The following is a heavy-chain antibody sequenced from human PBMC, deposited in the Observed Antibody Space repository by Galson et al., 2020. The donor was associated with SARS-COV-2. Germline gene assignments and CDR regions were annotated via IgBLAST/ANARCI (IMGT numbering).Heavy chain of an antibody. CDR3: AREVIVVVPYVDY. D-gene: IGHD2-2*01. Sequence: SETLSLTCTVSGGSVSSGSYYWSWIRQPPGKGLEWIGYIYYSGSTNYNPSLKSRVTISVDTSKNQFSLKLSSVTAADTAVYYCAREVIVVVPYVDYWGQGTLVTVSS. CDR1: GGSVSSGSYY. V-gene: IGHV4-61*01. CDR2: IYYSGST. J-gene: IGHJ4*02.